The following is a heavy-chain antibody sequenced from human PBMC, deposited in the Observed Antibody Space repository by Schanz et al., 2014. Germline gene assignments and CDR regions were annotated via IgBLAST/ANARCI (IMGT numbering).Heavy chain of an antibody. V-gene: IGHV1-18*01. CDR2: ISAYNGNT. Sequence: QILLVQPGPEVKKPGASVTVSCKASGYDFHIYAYSWVRQAPGQGPEWIGWISAYNGNTNYAQKLQGRVTMTTDTSTSTAYMELRSLRAEDTAVYYCARDGDFDYWGQGTLVTVSS. J-gene: IGHJ4*02. CDR3: ARDGDFDY. CDR1: GYDFHIYA.